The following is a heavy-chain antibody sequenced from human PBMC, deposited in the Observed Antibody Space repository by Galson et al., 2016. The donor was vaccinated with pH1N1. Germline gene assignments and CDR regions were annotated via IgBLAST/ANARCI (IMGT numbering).Heavy chain of an antibody. V-gene: IGHV1-46*01. CDR3: TRDLGRRREF. CDR2: IDPSGGGT. D-gene: IGHD1-26*01. CDR1: GYTFTTSY. J-gene: IGHJ4*02. Sequence: SVKVSCKASGYTFTTSYIHWVRQAPGEGLEWMGVIDPSGGGTTYAQKLQARVTMTRDTSTSTVYLHLNRLNSEDTSVYYCTRDLGRRREFWGQGTLVTVSS.